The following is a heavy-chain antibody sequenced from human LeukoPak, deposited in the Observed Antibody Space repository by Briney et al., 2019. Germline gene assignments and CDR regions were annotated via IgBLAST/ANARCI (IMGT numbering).Heavy chain of an antibody. V-gene: IGHV1-8*03. CDR3: ARTTSFTASGYDY. J-gene: IGHJ4*02. D-gene: IGHD6-25*01. CDR1: GYTFTNYH. CDR2: MNPNNGDS. Sequence: GASVTVSCKASGYTFTNYHINWVRQAAGQGLEWVGWMNPNNGDSGYEQKFQGRVTITRDTSIRTSYMELRSLRSDDTAVYFCARTTSFTASGYDYWGQGTLVTVSS.